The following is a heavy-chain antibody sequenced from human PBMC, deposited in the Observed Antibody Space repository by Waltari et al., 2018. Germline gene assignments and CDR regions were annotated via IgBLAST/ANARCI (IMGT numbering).Heavy chain of an antibody. CDR3: AKTGDFYSLEY. V-gene: IGHV1-2*06. D-gene: IGHD3-3*01. CDR1: YTLSGYY. CDR2: FNPSSGDT. J-gene: IGHJ4*02. Sequence: YTLSGYYINWVRQAPGQGLEWMGRFNPSSGDTDYAQKFQGRVTMTRDTSINTAYLELTSLTSDDTAVYYCAKTGDFYSLEYWGQGSLVTVSS.